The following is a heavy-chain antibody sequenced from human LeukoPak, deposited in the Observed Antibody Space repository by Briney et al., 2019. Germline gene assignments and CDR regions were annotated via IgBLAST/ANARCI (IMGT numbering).Heavy chain of an antibody. J-gene: IGHJ5*02. Sequence: GASVKVSCKASGYTFTGYYMHWVRQAPGQGLEWMGWINPNSGGTNYAQKFQGRVPMTRDTSISTAYMELSRLRSDDTAVYYCARVDYYGSGIDPWGQGTLVTVSS. CDR3: ARVDYYGSGIDP. CDR2: INPNSGGT. CDR1: GYTFTGYY. D-gene: IGHD3-10*01. V-gene: IGHV1-2*02.